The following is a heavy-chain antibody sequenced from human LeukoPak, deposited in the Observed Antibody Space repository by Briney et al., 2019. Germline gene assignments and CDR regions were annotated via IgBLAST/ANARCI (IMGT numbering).Heavy chain of an antibody. D-gene: IGHD2-15*01. J-gene: IGHJ3*02. Sequence: ASVKVSCKTSGGTFSSYGFNWVRQAPGQGLEWMGGIIPLFGSTNHAQKFQGRVTITADKSTSTVYMEMSGLRSEDTALYYCARLNQRGRMGAFDIWGQGTMVTVSS. CDR1: GGTFSSYG. CDR2: IIPLFGST. V-gene: IGHV1-69*06. CDR3: ARLNQRGRMGAFDI.